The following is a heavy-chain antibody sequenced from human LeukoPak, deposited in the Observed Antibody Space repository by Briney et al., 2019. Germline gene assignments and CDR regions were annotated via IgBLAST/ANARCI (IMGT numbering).Heavy chain of an antibody. Sequence: SETLSLTCTVSGVSISSGGHSWIWIRQPPGKGLEWIGYIYYSGSTNYNPSLKSRVTISVDTSKNQFSLKLSSVTAADTAVYYCARGHSGRGGIDPWGQGTLVTVSS. CDR2: IYYSGST. J-gene: IGHJ5*02. CDR3: ARGHSGRGGIDP. V-gene: IGHV4-61*08. D-gene: IGHD3-10*02. CDR1: GVSISSGGHS.